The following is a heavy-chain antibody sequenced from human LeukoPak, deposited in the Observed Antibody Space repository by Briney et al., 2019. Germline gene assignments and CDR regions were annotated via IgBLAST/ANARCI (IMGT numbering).Heavy chain of an antibody. CDR1: GYTFTGYY. CDR3: ARSRRVGNGEYPDY. D-gene: IGHD3-10*01. J-gene: IGHJ4*02. CDR2: INPNTGDT. V-gene: IGHV1-2*02. Sequence: ASVKASCKASGYTFTGYYMHWVRKTPGQGLEWMGWINPNTGDTNYGRKFRGRVTMTRDTSINTAYMELRSLRSDDTAVYYCARSRRVGNGEYPDYWGQGTLVTVSS.